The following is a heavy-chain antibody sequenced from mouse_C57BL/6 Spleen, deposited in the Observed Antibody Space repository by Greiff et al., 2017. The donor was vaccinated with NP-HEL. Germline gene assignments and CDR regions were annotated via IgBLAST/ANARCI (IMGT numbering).Heavy chain of an antibody. V-gene: IGHV1-22*01. J-gene: IGHJ2*01. Sequence: EVQLQQSGPELVKPGASVKMSCKASGYTFTDYNMHWVKQSHGKSLEWIGYINPNNGGTSYNQKFKGKATLTVNKSSSTAYMELRSLTSEDSAVYYCARDPLYYYGSSYKDYFDYWGQGTTLTVSS. D-gene: IGHD1-1*01. CDR1: GYTFTDYN. CDR3: ARDPLYYYGSSYKDYFDY. CDR2: INPNNGGT.